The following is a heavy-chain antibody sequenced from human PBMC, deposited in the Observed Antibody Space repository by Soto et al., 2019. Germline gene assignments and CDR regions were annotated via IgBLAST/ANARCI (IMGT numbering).Heavy chain of an antibody. J-gene: IGHJ1*01. Sequence: EVQLVESGGGLVQPGGSLRLSCAASGFIFSTSWMTWVRQAPGKGLEWVANIKDEGSEIYYVASVRGRFTISRDNARSTLYLQMNNLRAEDTAHYYCVRDHDLYVRHFRNWGQGTLDTVSS. CDR2: IKDEGSEI. D-gene: IGHD1-1*01. V-gene: IGHV3-7*01. CDR3: VRDHDLYVRHFRN. CDR1: GFIFSTSW.